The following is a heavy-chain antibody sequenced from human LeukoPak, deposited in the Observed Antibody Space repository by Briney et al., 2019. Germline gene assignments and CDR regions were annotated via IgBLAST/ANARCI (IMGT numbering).Heavy chain of an antibody. V-gene: IGHV3-30*18. J-gene: IGHJ4*02. D-gene: IGHD3-10*01. CDR2: ISYDGSNK. Sequence: GGSLRLSCAASGFTFSSYGVHWVRQAPGKGLEWVAVISYDGSNKYYADSVKGRFTISRDNSKNTLYLQMNSLRAEDTAVYYCAKLSHGESADYWGQGTLVTVSS. CDR3: AKLSHGESADY. CDR1: GFTFSSYG.